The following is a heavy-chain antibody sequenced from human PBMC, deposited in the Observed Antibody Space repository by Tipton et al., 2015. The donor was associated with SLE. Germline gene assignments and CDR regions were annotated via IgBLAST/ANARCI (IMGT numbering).Heavy chain of an antibody. Sequence: TLSLTCTVSGGSISSGDYYWSWIRQPPGKGLEWIGYIYYSGSTYYNPSLKSRVTISVDKSKNQFSLKLSSVTAADTAVYYCARVAGDHDAFDIWGQGTMVTVSS. CDR2: IYYSGST. J-gene: IGHJ3*02. CDR3: ARVAGDHDAFDI. D-gene: IGHD4-17*01. V-gene: IGHV4-30-4*01. CDR1: GGSISSGDYY.